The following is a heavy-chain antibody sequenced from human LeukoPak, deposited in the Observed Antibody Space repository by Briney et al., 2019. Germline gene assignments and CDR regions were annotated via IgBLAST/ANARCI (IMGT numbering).Heavy chain of an antibody. V-gene: IGHV3-23*01. CDR2: ISGSGGTA. CDR1: GFTFSIYA. J-gene: IGHJ5*02. Sequence: QPGGSLRLSCAASGFTFSIYAMSWVRQAPGKGLEWVSAISGSGGTAYYADSVKGRFTISRDNSKNTLYLQMNSLRAEDTAVYYCARQLSGSYYPSWFDPWGQGTLVTVSS. CDR3: ARQLSGSYYPSWFDP. D-gene: IGHD1-26*01.